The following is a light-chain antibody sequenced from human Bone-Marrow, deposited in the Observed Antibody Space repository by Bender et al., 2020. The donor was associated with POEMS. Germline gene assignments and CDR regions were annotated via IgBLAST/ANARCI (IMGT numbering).Light chain of an antibody. J-gene: IGLJ2*01. V-gene: IGLV2-8*01. CDR1: SSDIGGYNY. Sequence: QSALTQPASVSGSPGQSITISCTGSSSDIGGYNYVSWYQQHPGKTPKLMIYEVSKRPSGVPDRFSGSKSGNTASLTVSGLQAEDEADYYCAAWDDRLNGVLFGGGTKLTVL. CDR2: EVS. CDR3: AAWDDRLNGVL.